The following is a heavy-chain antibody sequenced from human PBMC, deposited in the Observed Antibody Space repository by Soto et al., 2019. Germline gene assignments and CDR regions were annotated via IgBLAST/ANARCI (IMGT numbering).Heavy chain of an antibody. CDR1: GGSISSGGYY. Sequence: TLSLTCTVSGGSISSGGYYWSWIRQHPGKGLEWIGYIYYSGSTYYNPSLKSRVTISVDTSKNQFSLKVTSVTAADTAVYYCAVPRGNFDSRLYDYWGQGTLVTVSS. V-gene: IGHV4-31*03. J-gene: IGHJ4*02. CDR3: AVPRGNFDSRLYDY. CDR2: IYYSGST. D-gene: IGHD3-9*01.